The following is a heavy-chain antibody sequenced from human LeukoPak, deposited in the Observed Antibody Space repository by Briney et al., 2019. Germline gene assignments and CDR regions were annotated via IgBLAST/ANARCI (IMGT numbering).Heavy chain of an antibody. CDR2: MNPNSGNT. V-gene: IGHV1-8*02. Sequence: ASVKVSCKASGYTFTGYYMHWVRQATGQGLEWMGWMNPNSGNTGYAQKFQGRVTMTRNTSISTAYMELSSLRSEDTAVYYCARARLTMVRGNYYYYMDVWGKGTTVTVSS. CDR1: GYTFTGYY. D-gene: IGHD3-10*01. CDR3: ARARLTMVRGNYYYYMDV. J-gene: IGHJ6*03.